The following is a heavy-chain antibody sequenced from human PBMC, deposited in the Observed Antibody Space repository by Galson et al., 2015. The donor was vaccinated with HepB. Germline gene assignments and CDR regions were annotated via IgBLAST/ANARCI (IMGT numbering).Heavy chain of an antibody. CDR2: IYYSGST. J-gene: IGHJ5*02. CDR1: GGSISSYY. V-gene: IGHV4-59*08. Sequence: SETLSLTCTVSGGSISSYYWSWIRQPPGKGLEWIGYIYYSGSTNYNPSLKSRVTITVDTSKNQFSLKLSSVTAADTAVYYCARHAPYSSGWYRTGNWFDPWGQGTLVTVSS. D-gene: IGHD6-19*01. CDR3: ARHAPYSSGWYRTGNWFDP.